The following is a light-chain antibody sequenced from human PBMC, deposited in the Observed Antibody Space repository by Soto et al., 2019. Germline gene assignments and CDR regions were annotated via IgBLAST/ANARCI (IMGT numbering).Light chain of an antibody. Sequence: EIVLTQSPGTLSLSPGERATLSCRASQSASSSYLAWYQQKPGQAPRLLIYGASSRATGIPDRFSGSGSGTDFTLTISRLEPEDFTVYYCQQYGISPFTFGPGTKVDVK. CDR1: QSASSSY. V-gene: IGKV3-20*01. CDR3: QQYGISPFT. J-gene: IGKJ3*01. CDR2: GAS.